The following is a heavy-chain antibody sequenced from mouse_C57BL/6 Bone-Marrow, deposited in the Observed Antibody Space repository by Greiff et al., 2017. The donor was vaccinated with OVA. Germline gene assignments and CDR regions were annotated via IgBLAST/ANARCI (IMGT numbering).Heavy chain of an antibody. J-gene: IGHJ3*01. CDR1: GFTFSDYY. V-gene: IGHV5-12*01. CDR2: ISNGGGST. D-gene: IGHD2-2*01. Sequence: EVKVEESGGGLVQPGGSLKLSCAASGFTFSDYYMYWVRQTPEKRLEWVAYISNGGGSTYYPDTVKGRFTISRDNDKNTLYLQMSRLKSEDTAMYYCAREEPMVSSWFAYWGQGTLVTVSA. CDR3: AREEPMVSSWFAY.